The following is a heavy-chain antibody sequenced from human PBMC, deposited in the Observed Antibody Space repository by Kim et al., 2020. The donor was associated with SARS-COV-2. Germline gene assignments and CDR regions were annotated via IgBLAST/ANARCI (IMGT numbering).Heavy chain of an antibody. D-gene: IGHD3-22*01. CDR1: GASINSGNYY. Sequence: SETLSLTCNVSGASINSGNYYWTWFRQFPGKGLEWIGNVHPYGGTTYTHPPLRRRPSVSSESSNNQFSLPLYAVTAADTAVYYSAGDLLSAIVVEIWG. CDR3: AGDLLSAIVVEI. V-gene: IGHV4-31*03. CDR2: VHPYGGTT. J-gene: IGHJ3*02.